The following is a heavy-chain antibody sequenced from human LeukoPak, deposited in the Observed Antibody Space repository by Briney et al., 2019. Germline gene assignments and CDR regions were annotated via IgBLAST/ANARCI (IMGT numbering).Heavy chain of an antibody. CDR1: GFTFSSYA. J-gene: IGHJ4*02. Sequence: GGSLRLSCAASGFTFSSYAMSWVRQAPGKGLEWVSAISGSGGTTYYADSVKGRFTISRDNSKNTLFLQMSSLRAEDTAVYYCARKGYCSSTNCYAVDYWGQGTLVTVSS. V-gene: IGHV3-23*01. CDR2: ISGSGGTT. D-gene: IGHD2-2*01. CDR3: ARKGYCSSTNCYAVDY.